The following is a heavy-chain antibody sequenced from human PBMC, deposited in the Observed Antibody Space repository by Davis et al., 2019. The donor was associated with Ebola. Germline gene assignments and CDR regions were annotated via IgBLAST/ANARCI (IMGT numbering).Heavy chain of an antibody. J-gene: IGHJ5*02. V-gene: IGHV3-48*02. CDR1: GFTFSSYS. CDR3: ARDDSLYYDILTGYQIANWFDP. Sequence: GGSLRLSCAVSGFTFSSYSMNWVRQAPGKGLEWVSYISSSSSTIYYADSVKGRFTISRDNAKNSLYLQMNSLRDEDTAVYYCARDDSLYYDILTGYQIANWFDPWGQGTLVTVSS. D-gene: IGHD3-9*01. CDR2: ISSSSSTI.